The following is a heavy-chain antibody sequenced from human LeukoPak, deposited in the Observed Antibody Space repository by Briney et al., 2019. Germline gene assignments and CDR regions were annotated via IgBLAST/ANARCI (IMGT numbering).Heavy chain of an antibody. V-gene: IGHV4-34*01. CDR3: ASSPTYYYDSSGYALDY. Sequence: SETLSLTCAVYGGSFSGYYWSWIRRPPGKGLEWIGEINHSGSTNYNPSLKSRVTISVDTSKNQFSLKLSSVTAADTAVYYCASSPTYYYDSSGYALDYWGQGTLVTVSS. CDR1: GGSFSGYY. D-gene: IGHD3-22*01. CDR2: INHSGST. J-gene: IGHJ4*02.